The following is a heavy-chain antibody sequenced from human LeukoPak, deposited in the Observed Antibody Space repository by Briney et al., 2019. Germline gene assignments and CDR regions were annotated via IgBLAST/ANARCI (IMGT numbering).Heavy chain of an antibody. D-gene: IGHD3-10*01. V-gene: IGHV4-39*07. CDR1: NASISSNTYY. J-gene: IGHJ6*03. CDR2: INYRGST. CDR3: ARQPPYYYGSVRKAPYYYMDV. Sequence: SETLSLTCTVSNASISSNTYYRAWIRQPPGKGLEYIGSINYRGSTYYNPSLKSRVTLSVDTSKNQFSLKLSSVTAADTAVYYCARQPPYYYGSVRKAPYYYMDVWGKGTTVTISS.